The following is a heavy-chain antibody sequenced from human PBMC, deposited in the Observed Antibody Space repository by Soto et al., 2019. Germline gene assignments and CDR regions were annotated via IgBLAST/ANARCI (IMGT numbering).Heavy chain of an antibody. J-gene: IGHJ4*02. Sequence: QITLKESGPTLVKPTQTLTLTCTFSGFSLSTSGLGVGWIRQPPGKALEWLGLIYWDDDKRYSPSLKSRLTITKDTSKNQVVLIMTNMDPVDTATYYCAQRYYYDNSGYYSYWGQGTLVTVSS. CDR3: AQRYYYDNSGYYSY. CDR1: GFSLSTSGLG. CDR2: IYWDDDK. D-gene: IGHD3-22*01. V-gene: IGHV2-5*02.